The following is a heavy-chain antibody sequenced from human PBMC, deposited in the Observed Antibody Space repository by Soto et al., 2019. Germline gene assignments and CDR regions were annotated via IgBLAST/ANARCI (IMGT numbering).Heavy chain of an antibody. CDR2: VKGNGGST. D-gene: IGHD3-16*01. Sequence: PGGSLRLSCAASGFTFNSYAMRWVRQAPGKGLEWVSAVKGNGGSTHYADSVKGRFTISRDDSKNALYLQMNSLRADDTAVYHCTRGLGSLDPFDAWGPGTRVTVSS. V-gene: IGHV3-23*01. CDR1: GFTFNSYA. CDR3: TRGLGSLDPFDA. J-gene: IGHJ3*01.